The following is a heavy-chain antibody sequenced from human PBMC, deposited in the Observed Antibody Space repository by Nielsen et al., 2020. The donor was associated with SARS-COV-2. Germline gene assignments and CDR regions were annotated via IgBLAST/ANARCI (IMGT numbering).Heavy chain of an antibody. Sequence: SLKISCAASGFTFDDYAMHWVRQAPGKGLEWVSGISWNSGSIGYADSVKGRFTISRDNAKNSLYLQMNSLRAEDTALYYCATAGPILNYWGQGTLLIVSS. CDR2: ISWNSGSI. CDR1: GFTFDDYA. V-gene: IGHV3-9*01. J-gene: IGHJ4*02. CDR3: ATAGPILNY. D-gene: IGHD3-9*01.